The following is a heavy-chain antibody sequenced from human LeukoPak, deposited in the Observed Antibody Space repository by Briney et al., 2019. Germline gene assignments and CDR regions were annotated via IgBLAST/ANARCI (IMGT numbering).Heavy chain of an antibody. CDR2: IYYSGST. Sequence: PSETLSLTCTVSGGSISSSSYYWGWIRQPPGKGLEWIGSIYYSGSTCYDPSLKSRVTISVDTSKNQFSLKLSSVTAADTAVYYCATYPSVDRLRPLDNWFDPWGQGTLVTVSS. CDR3: ATYPSVDRLRPLDNWFDP. D-gene: IGHD3-22*01. V-gene: IGHV4-39*01. J-gene: IGHJ5*02. CDR1: GGSISSSSYY.